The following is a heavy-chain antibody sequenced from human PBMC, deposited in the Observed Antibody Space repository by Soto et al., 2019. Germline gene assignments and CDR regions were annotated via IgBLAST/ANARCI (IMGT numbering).Heavy chain of an antibody. J-gene: IGHJ5*02. CDR2: ISYDGSNK. D-gene: IGHD5-18*01. CDR1: GFTFSSYG. V-gene: IGHV3-30*18. CDR3: AKGVASYGLNWFDP. Sequence: GGSLRLSCAASGFTFSSYGMHWVRQAPGKGLEWVAVISYDGSNKYYADSVKGRFTISRDNSKNTLYLQMNSLRAEDTAVHYCAKGVASYGLNWFDPWGQGTLVTVSS.